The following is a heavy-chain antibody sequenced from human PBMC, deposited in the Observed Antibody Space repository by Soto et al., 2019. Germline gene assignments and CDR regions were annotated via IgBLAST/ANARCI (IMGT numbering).Heavy chain of an antibody. D-gene: IGHD2-2*02. V-gene: IGHV3-53*01. CDR2: IYSGGST. CDR3: ARGPCSTSCYTRRGSMDV. CDR1: GFTVSSNY. Sequence: GGSLRLSCAASGFTVSSNYMSWVRQAPGKGLEWVSVIYSGGSTYYADSVKGRFTISRDNSKNTLYLQMNSLRAEDTAVYYCARGPCSTSCYTRRGSMDVWGQGTTVTVSS. J-gene: IGHJ6*02.